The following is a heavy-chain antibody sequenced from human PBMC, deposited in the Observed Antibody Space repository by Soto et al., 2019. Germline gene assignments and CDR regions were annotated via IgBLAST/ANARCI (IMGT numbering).Heavy chain of an antibody. CDR3: ARTIVVVPAAPVFDY. J-gene: IGHJ4*02. CDR1: GYTFTSYY. CDR2: INPSGGST. D-gene: IGHD2-2*01. V-gene: IGHV1-46*01. Sequence: QVQLVQSGAEVKKPGASVKVSCKASGYTFTSYYMHWVRQAPGQGLEWMGIINPSGGSTSYAQKFQGRVTMTRDTSTSTVYMELSSLGSEDTAVYYCARTIVVVPAAPVFDYWGQGTLVTVSS.